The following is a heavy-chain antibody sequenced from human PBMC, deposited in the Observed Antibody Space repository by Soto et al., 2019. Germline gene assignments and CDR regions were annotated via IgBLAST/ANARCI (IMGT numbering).Heavy chain of an antibody. D-gene: IGHD5-12*01. CDR1: GGTFSSYA. J-gene: IGHJ4*02. CDR2: IIPIFGTA. Sequence: SVKVACTASGGTFSSYAISWVLQAPGQGLEWMGGIIPIFGTANYAQKFQGRVTITADESTSTAYMELSSLRSEDTAVYYCAYSLCGSRGYDFRDWGQGTLLPVSS. V-gene: IGHV1-69*13. CDR3: AYSLCGSRGYDFRD.